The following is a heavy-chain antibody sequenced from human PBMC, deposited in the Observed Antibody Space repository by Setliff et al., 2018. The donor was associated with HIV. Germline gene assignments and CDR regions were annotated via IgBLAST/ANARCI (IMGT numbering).Heavy chain of an antibody. CDR3: ARDVAHYYDSSGPYFDY. CDR1: GYTFTSYG. J-gene: IGHJ4*02. V-gene: IGHV1-18*01. Sequence: VASVKVSCKASGYTFTSYGISWVRQAPGQGLEWMGWISAYNGNTNYAQKLQGRVTMTTDTSTSTAYMELRSLRSDDTAVYYCARDVAHYYDSSGPYFDYWGQGTLVTVSS. CDR2: ISAYNGNT. D-gene: IGHD3-22*01.